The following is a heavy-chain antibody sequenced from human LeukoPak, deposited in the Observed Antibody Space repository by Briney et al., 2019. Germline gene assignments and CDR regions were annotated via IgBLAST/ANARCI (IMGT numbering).Heavy chain of an antibody. J-gene: IGHJ4*02. D-gene: IGHD3-3*01. CDR1: GFTFSSYA. V-gene: IGHV3-30*04. Sequence: GGSLRLSCAASGFTFSSYAMHWVRQAPGKGLEWVAVISYDGSNKYYADSVKGRFTISRDNSKNTLYQQMNSLRAEDTAVYYCARDVERGLYPGYFDYWGQGTLVTVSS. CDR3: ARDVERGLYPGYFDY. CDR2: ISYDGSNK.